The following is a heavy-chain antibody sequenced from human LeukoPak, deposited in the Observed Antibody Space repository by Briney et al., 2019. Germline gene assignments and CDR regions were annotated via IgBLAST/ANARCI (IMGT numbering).Heavy chain of an antibody. D-gene: IGHD3-10*01. V-gene: IGHV1-8*02. J-gene: IGHJ5*02. CDR3: ARSFAGAVLLWFGESYNWFDP. CDR2: MNPNSGNT. Sequence: ASGKVSCKASGYTFTSYDINWVRQATGLGLEWMGWMNPNSGNTGYAQKFQGRVTMTRNTSISTAYMELSSLRSEDTAVYYCARSFAGAVLLWFGESYNWFDPWGQGTLVTVSS. CDR1: GYTFTSYD.